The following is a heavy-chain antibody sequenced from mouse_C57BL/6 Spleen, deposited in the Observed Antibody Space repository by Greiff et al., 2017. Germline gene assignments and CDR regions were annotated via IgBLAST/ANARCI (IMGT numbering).Heavy chain of an antibody. Sequence: VQLQQPGAELVKPGASVKMSCKASGYTFTSYWITWVKQRPGQGLEWIGDIYPGSGSTNSNEKFKSKATLTVDTSSSTAYMQLSSLTSEDSAVYYGARNYYGSSYDYAMDYWGQGTSVTVSS. CDR1: GYTFTSYW. CDR2: IYPGSGST. V-gene: IGHV1-55*01. CDR3: ARNYYGSSYDYAMDY. J-gene: IGHJ4*01. D-gene: IGHD1-1*01.